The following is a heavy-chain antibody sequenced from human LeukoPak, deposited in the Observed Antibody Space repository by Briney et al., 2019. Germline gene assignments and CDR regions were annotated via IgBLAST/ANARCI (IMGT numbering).Heavy chain of an antibody. D-gene: IGHD3-3*01. CDR3: ARDSVLRGDTRYYDFWSGYYSSDFDY. Sequence: GGSLRLSCAASGFTFSSYSMNWVRQAPGKGLEWVSSISSSSSYIYYADSVKGRFTISRDNAKNSLYLQMNSLRAEDTAVYYCARDSVLRGDTRYYDFWSGYYSSDFDYWGKGTLVTVSS. CDR1: GFTFSSYS. J-gene: IGHJ4*02. V-gene: IGHV3-21*01. CDR2: ISSSSSYI.